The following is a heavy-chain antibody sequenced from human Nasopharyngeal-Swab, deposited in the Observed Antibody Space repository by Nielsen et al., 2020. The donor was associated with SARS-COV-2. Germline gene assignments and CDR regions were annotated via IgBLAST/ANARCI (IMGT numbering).Heavy chain of an antibody. CDR2: ISAYNGNT. D-gene: IGHD3-3*01. V-gene: IGHV1-18*01. Sequence: ASVKVSCKDSGYTFTSYGISWVRQAPGQGLVWMGWISAYNGNTNYAQKLQGRVTMTTDTSTSTAYMELRSLRSADTAVYYCARDDSSNYDFWSGYYTSFDYWGQGTLVTVAS. J-gene: IGHJ4*02. CDR3: ARDDSSNYDFWSGYYTSFDY. CDR1: GYTFTSYG.